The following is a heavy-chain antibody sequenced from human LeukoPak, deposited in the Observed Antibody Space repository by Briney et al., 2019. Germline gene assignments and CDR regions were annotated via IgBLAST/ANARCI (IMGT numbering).Heavy chain of an antibody. CDR3: ARGYQLLSYYFDY. Sequence: ETLSLTCTVSGGSISSGGYYWSWIRQAPGKGLEWVANIKQDGSEKYYVDSVKGRFTISRDNAKNSLYLQMNSLRAEDTAVYYCARGYQLLSYYFDYWGQGTLVTVSS. CDR2: IKQDGSEK. CDR1: GGSISSGGYY. J-gene: IGHJ4*02. D-gene: IGHD2-2*01. V-gene: IGHV3-7*01.